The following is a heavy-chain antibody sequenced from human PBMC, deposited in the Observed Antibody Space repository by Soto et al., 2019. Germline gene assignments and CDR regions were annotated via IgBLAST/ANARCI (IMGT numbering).Heavy chain of an antibody. J-gene: IGHJ4*02. CDR2: INHSGST. V-gene: IGHV4-4*02. CDR1: DGSFSSSNW. CDR3: ARDKLTGLFDY. Sequence: SETLSLTCAVSDGSFSSSNWWSWVRQPPGKGLEWIGEINHSGSTNYNPSLKSRVTISVDTSKNQFSLKLTSVTAADTAVYYCARDKLTGLFDYWGQGTLVTVSS. D-gene: IGHD2-8*02.